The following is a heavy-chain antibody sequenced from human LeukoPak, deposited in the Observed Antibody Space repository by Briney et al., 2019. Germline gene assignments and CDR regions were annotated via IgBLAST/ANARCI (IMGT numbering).Heavy chain of an antibody. CDR3: ARDPYSSSSMDWFDP. V-gene: IGHV4-34*01. CDR1: GGSFSGYY. D-gene: IGHD6-6*01. Sequence: SETLSLTCAVYGGSFSGYYWSWIRQPPGKGLEWIGEINHSGSTNYNPSLKSRVTILVDTSKNQFSLQLNSVTPEDTAVYYCARDPYSSSSMDWFDPWGQGTLVTVSS. J-gene: IGHJ5*02. CDR2: INHSGST.